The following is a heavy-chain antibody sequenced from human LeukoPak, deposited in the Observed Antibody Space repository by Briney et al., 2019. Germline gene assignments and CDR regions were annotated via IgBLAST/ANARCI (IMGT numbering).Heavy chain of an antibody. J-gene: IGHJ6*03. CDR2: INHSGST. CDR1: GGSFSGYY. D-gene: IGHD3-3*01. CDR3: ARGLNDFWSGYYLYYYYYMDV. Sequence: SETLSLTCAVYGGSFSGYYWSWIRQPPGKGLEWIGEINHSGSTNYNPSLKSRVTISVDTSKNQFSLKLSSVTAADTAVYYCARGLNDFWSGYYLYYYYYMDVWGKGTTVTVSS. V-gene: IGHV4-34*01.